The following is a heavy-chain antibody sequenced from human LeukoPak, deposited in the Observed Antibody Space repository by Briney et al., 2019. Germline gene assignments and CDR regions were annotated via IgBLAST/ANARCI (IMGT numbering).Heavy chain of an antibody. CDR3: VRSVEGYCSGDECLEYYFDH. J-gene: IGHJ4*02. V-gene: IGHV1-3*02. CDR1: GYTFNNYA. CDR2: TNAGDDNT. Sequence: ASVKVSCKASGYTFNNYAIQWVRQAPGQGLEWVGWTNAGDDNTKYSQDLQGRVAISRDTSASTVYMELSSLRSEDMAVYYCVRSVEGYCSGDECLEYYFDHWGQGTLVTVSS. D-gene: IGHD2-15*01.